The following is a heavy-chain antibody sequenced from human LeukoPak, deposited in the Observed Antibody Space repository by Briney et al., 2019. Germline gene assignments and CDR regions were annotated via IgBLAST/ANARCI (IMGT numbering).Heavy chain of an antibody. Sequence: GASVKVSCKASGYTFSNNDINWVRQATGQGLEWMGWMNPISGNTGFAQKFQGRVTISRSTSISTAYMELSSLRSDDTAVYYCASSLRSGYVPRGAFDIWGQGTMVTVSS. CDR1: GYTFSNND. J-gene: IGHJ3*02. CDR3: ASSLRSGYVPRGAFDI. D-gene: IGHD3-3*01. V-gene: IGHV1-8*03. CDR2: MNPISGNT.